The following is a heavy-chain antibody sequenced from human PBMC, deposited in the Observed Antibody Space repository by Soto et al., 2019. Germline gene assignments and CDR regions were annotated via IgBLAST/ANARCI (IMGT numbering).Heavy chain of an antibody. CDR3: ARRNRSGSYYNGCYYYGMDV. Sequence: PGESLKISCKGSGYSFTSYWIGWVRQMPGKGLEWMGIIYPGDSDTRYSPSFQGQVTISADKSISTAYLQWSSLKASDTAMYYCARRNRSGSYYNGCYYYGMDVWGQGTTVTVSS. V-gene: IGHV5-51*01. J-gene: IGHJ6*02. D-gene: IGHD3-10*01. CDR1: GYSFTSYW. CDR2: IYPGDSDT.